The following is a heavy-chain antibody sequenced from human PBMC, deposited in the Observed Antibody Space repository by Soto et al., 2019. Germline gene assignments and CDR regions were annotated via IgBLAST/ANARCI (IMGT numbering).Heavy chain of an antibody. CDR2: ISSSSSYI. CDR3: ARELTGTTSYYYYYYLDV. Sequence: TGGSLRLSCAASGFTFSSYSMNWVRQAPGKGLEWVSSISSSSSYIYYADSVKGRFTISRDNAKNSLYLQMNSLRAEDTAVYYCARELTGTTSYYYYYYLDVWGKGTTVTVSS. J-gene: IGHJ6*03. V-gene: IGHV3-21*01. CDR1: GFTFSSYS. D-gene: IGHD1-7*01.